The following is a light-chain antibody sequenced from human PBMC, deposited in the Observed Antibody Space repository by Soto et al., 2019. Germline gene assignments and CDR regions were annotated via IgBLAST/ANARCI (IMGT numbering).Light chain of an antibody. CDR2: DVS. V-gene: IGKV1-33*01. CDR3: QQYDDLPIT. Sequence: DIQITQSPSSLSASVGDRVTITCQASQDIKNYLNWYQQKSGKAPKLLIYDVSKLETGVPSRFSGSGSGTDFTFTISSLQPEDIATYFCQQYDDLPITFGQGTRLEI. CDR1: QDIKNY. J-gene: IGKJ5*01.